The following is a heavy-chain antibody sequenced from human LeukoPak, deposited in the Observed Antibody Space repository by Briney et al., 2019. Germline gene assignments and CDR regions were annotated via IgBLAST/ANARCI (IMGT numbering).Heavy chain of an antibody. V-gene: IGHV1-18*01. J-gene: IGHJ5*02. Sequence: ASVKVSCKASGYTFTSYGISWVRQAPGQGLEWRGWISAYNGNTNYAQKLQGRVTMTTNTSTSTTYLGLKNLRSAYTAVQYFARGVYSYDNSGYYYPGADPWGQGTLVTVSS. D-gene: IGHD3-22*01. CDR2: ISAYNGNT. CDR1: GYTFTSYG. CDR3: ARGVYSYDNSGYYYPGADP.